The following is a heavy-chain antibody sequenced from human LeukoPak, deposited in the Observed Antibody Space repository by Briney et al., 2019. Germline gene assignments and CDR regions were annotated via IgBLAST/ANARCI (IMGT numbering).Heavy chain of an antibody. V-gene: IGHV4-59*08. CDR1: GGSISSYY. D-gene: IGHD3-22*01. Sequence: PSETLPLTCTVSGGSISSYYWSWIRQSPGKGLEWIAYIRYTGTTNYNPSLKSRVTISLDASKNQFSLKLSSVTAADTAVYYCSSLLSSGLPKYWGQGALVTVSS. J-gene: IGHJ4*02. CDR2: IRYTGTT. CDR3: SSLLSSGLPKY.